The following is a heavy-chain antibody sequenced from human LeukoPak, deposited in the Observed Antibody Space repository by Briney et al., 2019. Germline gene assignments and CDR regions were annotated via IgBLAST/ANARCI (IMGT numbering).Heavy chain of an antibody. V-gene: IGHV3-7*01. CDR2: IDPDGRDT. D-gene: IGHD2-21*02. CDR1: GFTFNRCW. Sequence: GGSLRLSCVVSGFTFNRCWMNWVRQAPGKGLEWVAHIDPDGRDTYYVDSVKGRFTISRDNAQNSMYLQMNSLRVEDTAVYYCTSWGDTTAEYFQRWGQGTLVTVSS. J-gene: IGHJ1*01. CDR3: TSWGDTTAEYFQR.